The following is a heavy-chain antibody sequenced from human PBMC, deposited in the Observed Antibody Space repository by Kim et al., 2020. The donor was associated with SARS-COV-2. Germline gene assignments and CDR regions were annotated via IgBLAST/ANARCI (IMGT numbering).Heavy chain of an antibody. CDR3: GRALGAVNWGNDN. CDR2: IYYNGVKQ. J-gene: IGHJ4*01. CDR1: GFNFNNCS. D-gene: IGHD7-27*01. V-gene: IGHV3-33*03. Sequence: GGSLRLSCAASGFNFNNCSMHWVRQAPGKGLEWVAGIYYNGVKQSYVYAVKGRVRISRDSYHNNKYLQMHKIRLKNEDLYLCGRALGAVNWGNDNWG.